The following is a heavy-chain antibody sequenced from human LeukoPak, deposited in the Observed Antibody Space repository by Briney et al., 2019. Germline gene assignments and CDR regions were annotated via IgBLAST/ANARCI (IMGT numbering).Heavy chain of an antibody. V-gene: IGHV4-38-2*02. J-gene: IGHJ4*02. CDR1: GYSISSGYY. Sequence: SETLSLTCTVSGYSISSGYYWGWIRQPPGKGLEWIGSIYHSGSPYYNPSLKSRVTISVDTSKNQFSLKLSSVTAADTAVYYCARDGTYDSSGYYYGLIDYWGQGTLVTVSS. CDR2: IYHSGSP. D-gene: IGHD3-22*01. CDR3: ARDGTYDSSGYYYGLIDY.